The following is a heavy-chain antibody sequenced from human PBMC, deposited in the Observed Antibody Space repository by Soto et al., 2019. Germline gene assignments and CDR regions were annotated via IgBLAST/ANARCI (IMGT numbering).Heavy chain of an antibody. CDR2: IYYSGST. D-gene: IGHD3-10*01. CDR3: ARARGGYYGSGSYFPYYYYYMDV. V-gene: IGHV4-59*01. J-gene: IGHJ6*03. Sequence: SETLSLTCTVSGGSISSYYWSWIRQPPGKGLEWIGYIYYSGSTNYNPSLKSRVTISVDTSKNQFSLKLSSVTAADTAVYYCARARGGYYGSGSYFPYYYYYMDVWGKGTTVTVS. CDR1: GGSISSYY.